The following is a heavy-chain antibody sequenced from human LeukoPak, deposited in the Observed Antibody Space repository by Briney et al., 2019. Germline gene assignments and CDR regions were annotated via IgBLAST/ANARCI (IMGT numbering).Heavy chain of an antibody. J-gene: IGHJ5*02. V-gene: IGHV3-30*02. CDR3: AKVLPPPYYCSSTSCYGDNWFDP. CDR2: IRYDGSNK. D-gene: IGHD2-2*01. CDR1: GFTFSSYG. Sequence: AGGSLRLSCAASGFTFSSYGMHWVRQAPGKGLEWVAFIRYDGSNKYYADSVKGRFTISRDNSKNTLYLQMNSLRAEDTAVYYCAKVLPPPYYCSSTSCYGDNWFDPWGQGTLVTVSS.